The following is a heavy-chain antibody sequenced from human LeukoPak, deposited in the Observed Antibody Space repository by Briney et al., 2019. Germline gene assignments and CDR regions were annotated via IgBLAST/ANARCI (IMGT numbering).Heavy chain of an antibody. CDR3: ARAAWIQLWSFDY. Sequence: SETLSLTCTVSGGSISSSSYYWSWIRQPPGKGLEWIGEINHRGSTNYNPSLKSRVTISVDTSKNQFSLKLSSVTAADTAVYYCARAAWIQLWSFDYWGQGTLVTVSS. D-gene: IGHD5-18*01. CDR2: INHRGST. J-gene: IGHJ4*02. CDR1: GGSISSSSYY. V-gene: IGHV4-39*07.